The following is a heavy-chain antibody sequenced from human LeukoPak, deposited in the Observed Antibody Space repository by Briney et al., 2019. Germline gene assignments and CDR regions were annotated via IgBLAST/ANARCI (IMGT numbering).Heavy chain of an antibody. CDR1: GGTFSSYA. D-gene: IGHD1-1*01. V-gene: IGHV1-69*06. J-gene: IGHJ2*01. Sequence: SVKVSCKASGGTFSSYAISWVRQAPGQGLEWMGGIIPIFGTANYAQKFQGRVTMTEDTSTDTAYMELSSLRSEDTAVYYCANQRRVRPFDLWGRGTLVTVSS. CDR2: IIPIFGTA. CDR3: ANQRRVRPFDL.